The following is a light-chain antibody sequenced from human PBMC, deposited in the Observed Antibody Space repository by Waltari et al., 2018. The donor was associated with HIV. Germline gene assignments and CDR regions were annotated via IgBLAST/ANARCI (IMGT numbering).Light chain of an antibody. Sequence: QSVLTQPPSASATPGQRVTLSCSGNRSHIGSNTVTWYLQLPGTAPKLLIYSNSQRPSGVPARFSGSKSGTSASLAISGLQSEDEAHYYCASWDDSLNGLYVFGPGTKVTVL. CDR1: RSHIGSNT. J-gene: IGLJ1*01. CDR2: SNS. V-gene: IGLV1-44*01. CDR3: ASWDDSLNGLYV.